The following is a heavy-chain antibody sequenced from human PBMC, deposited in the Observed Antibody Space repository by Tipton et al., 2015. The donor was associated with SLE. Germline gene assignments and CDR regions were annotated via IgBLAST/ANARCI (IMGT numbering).Heavy chain of an antibody. CDR1: GGSVSSGNYY. CDR3: ARKTTVITPGAFDI. D-gene: IGHD4-23*01. J-gene: IGHJ3*02. CDR2: IFARGST. Sequence: TLSLTCTVSGGSVSSGNYYWSWIRQPAGKGLEWIGRIFARGSTNYNPSLNSRVTISVDTPKNQFSLKLSSVTAADTAVYYCARKTTVITPGAFDIWGQGTMVTVSS. V-gene: IGHV4-61*02.